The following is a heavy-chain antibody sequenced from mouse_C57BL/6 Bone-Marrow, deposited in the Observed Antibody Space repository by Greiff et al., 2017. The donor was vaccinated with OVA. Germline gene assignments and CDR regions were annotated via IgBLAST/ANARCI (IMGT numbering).Heavy chain of an antibody. CDR2: ISYDGSN. Sequence: EVQLVESGPGLVKPSQSLSLTCSVTGYSITSGYYWNWIRQFPGNKLEWMGYISYDGSNNYNPSLKNRISITRDTSKNQFFLKLNSVTTEDTATYYCARGSTWGQGTTLTVSS. V-gene: IGHV3-6*01. D-gene: IGHD1-1*01. CDR1: GYSITSGYY. J-gene: IGHJ2*01. CDR3: ARGST.